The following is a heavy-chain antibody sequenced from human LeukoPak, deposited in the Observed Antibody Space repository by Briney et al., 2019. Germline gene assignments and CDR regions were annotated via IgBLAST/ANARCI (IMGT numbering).Heavy chain of an antibody. V-gene: IGHV3-23*01. J-gene: IGHJ4*02. CDR2: ISGSDTTT. CDR1: GFSFSNSG. CDR3: AKDQVVPFDY. Sequence: GGSLRLSCAASGFSFSNSGMSWVRQAPGKGLEWVSYISGSDTTTHYADSVKGRFTISRDNSKNTLYLQMNSLRAEDTAVYFCAKDQVVPFDYWGQGTLVTVSS. D-gene: IGHD2-2*01.